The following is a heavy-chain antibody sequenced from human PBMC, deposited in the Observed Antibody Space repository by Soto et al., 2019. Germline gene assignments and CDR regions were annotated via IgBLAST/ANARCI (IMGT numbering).Heavy chain of an antibody. J-gene: IGHJ6*02. CDR1: GFTVSSNY. Sequence: GGSLRLSCAASGFTVSSNYMSWVRQAPGKGLEWVSVIYSGGSTYYADSVKGRFTISRDNSKNTLYLQMNSLRAEDTAVYYCARTGYSYGYYYYGMDVWGQGTTVTVS. CDR2: IYSGGST. D-gene: IGHD5-18*01. V-gene: IGHV3-66*01. CDR3: ARTGYSYGYYYYGMDV.